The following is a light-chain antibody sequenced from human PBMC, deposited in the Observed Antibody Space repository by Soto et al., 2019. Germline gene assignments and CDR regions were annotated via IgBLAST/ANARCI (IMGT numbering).Light chain of an antibody. CDR3: QQSYSTPPWT. J-gene: IGKJ1*01. CDR2: GAS. Sequence: DIQMTQSPSSLSASVGDRVTITCRASQSISSYLNWYQQKPGKAPNLLIYGASSLQSGVPSRFSGSGSGTDLTLTISSLQPEDFATYYCQQSYSTPPWTFGQGTKVEIK. CDR1: QSISSY. V-gene: IGKV1-39*01.